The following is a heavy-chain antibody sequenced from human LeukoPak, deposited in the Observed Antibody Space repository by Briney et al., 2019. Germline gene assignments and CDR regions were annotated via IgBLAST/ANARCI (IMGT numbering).Heavy chain of an antibody. J-gene: IGHJ4*02. CDR3: ARTRWGYCSSTSCPTRHDY. V-gene: IGHV4-61*05. CDR2: IYYSGST. D-gene: IGHD2-2*01. CDR1: GGSISSSSYY. Sequence: PSETLSLTCTVSGGSISSSSYYWGWIRQPPGKGLEWIGYIYYSGSTNYNPSLESRVTISVDTSKNQFSLKLSSVTAADTAVYYCARTRWGYCSSTSCPTRHDYWGQGTLVTVSS.